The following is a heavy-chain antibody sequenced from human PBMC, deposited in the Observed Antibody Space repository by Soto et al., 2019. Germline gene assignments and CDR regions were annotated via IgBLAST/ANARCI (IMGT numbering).Heavy chain of an antibody. V-gene: IGHV4-59*01. CDR1: GGSISNYY. CDR2: IYYSGST. Sequence: QVQLQESGPGLVKPSETLSLTCTVSGGSISNYYWSWIRQPPGKGLEWIGYIYYSGSTNYNPSLKSRVTISVDTSKNQFSLKLSSVTAADTAVYYCARETRSTVFGVVIRAFDIWGQGTMVTVSS. CDR3: ARETRSTVFGVVIRAFDI. J-gene: IGHJ3*02. D-gene: IGHD3-3*01.